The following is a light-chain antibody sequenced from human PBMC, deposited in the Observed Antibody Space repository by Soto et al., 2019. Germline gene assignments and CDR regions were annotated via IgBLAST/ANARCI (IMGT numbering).Light chain of an antibody. CDR1: ENIKNY. J-gene: IGKJ1*01. CDR3: AQIYSDKWT. Sequence: DIQVTQSPSSLPASLGDRVTITCRASENIKNYLIWYQQKPGKAPKLLIYGASTLKTGVPSRFSGSGAGIDFTFTIKSLHPDDLATYYGAQIYSDKWTFGQGTRVDVK. CDR2: GAS. V-gene: IGKV1-39*01.